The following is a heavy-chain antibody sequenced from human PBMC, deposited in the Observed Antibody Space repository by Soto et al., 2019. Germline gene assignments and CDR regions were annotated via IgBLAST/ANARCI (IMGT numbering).Heavy chain of an antibody. Sequence: GASVKVSCKASGYTFTSYAMHWLRQAPGQRLEWMGWINAGNGNTKYSQKFQGRVTITGDTSASTAYMELSSLRSEDTAVYYCARGNWNYVGFDYWGQGTLVTVSS. J-gene: IGHJ4*02. V-gene: IGHV1-3*01. CDR2: INAGNGNT. CDR3: ARGNWNYVGFDY. CDR1: GYTFTSYA. D-gene: IGHD1-7*01.